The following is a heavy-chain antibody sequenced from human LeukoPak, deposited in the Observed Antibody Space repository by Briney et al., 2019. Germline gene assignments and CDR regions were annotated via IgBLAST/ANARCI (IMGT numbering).Heavy chain of an antibody. D-gene: IGHD6-13*01. Sequence: KPSETLSLTCTVSGGPISSSSYYWGWIRQPPGKGLEWIGSIYYSGSTYYNPSLKSRVTISVDTSKNQFSLKLSSVTAADTAVYYCAREHPKLDPYWGQGTLVTVSS. V-gene: IGHV4-39*07. J-gene: IGHJ4*02. CDR1: GGPISSSSYY. CDR2: IYYSGST. CDR3: AREHPKLDPY.